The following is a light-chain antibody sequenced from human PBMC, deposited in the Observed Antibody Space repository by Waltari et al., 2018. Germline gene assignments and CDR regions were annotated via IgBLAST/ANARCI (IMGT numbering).Light chain of an antibody. CDR2: LNSDGSH. CDR3: QTWGTGIWV. CDR1: SGHSSYA. J-gene: IGLJ3*02. V-gene: IGLV4-69*01. Sequence: QLVLTQSPSASASLGASVKLTCTLSSGHSSYAIAWHQQQPEKGPRYLMKLNSDGSHSKGDGLPDRFSVSSSGAGRYLTPSSLQSEDEADYYGQTWGTGIWVFGGGTKLTVL.